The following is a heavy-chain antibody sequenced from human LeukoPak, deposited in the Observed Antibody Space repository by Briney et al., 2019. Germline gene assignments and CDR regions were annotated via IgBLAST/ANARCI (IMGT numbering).Heavy chain of an antibody. Sequence: PSETLSLTCSLSADSISSYYWGWIRQTPQRGLELIGYGHFSGYADYNPSLKSRVNLSVDTTKKLISLRLTSVTAADTAVYYCARRGFFGSGNYYNPSSYFDVWGRGALVTVSS. J-gene: IGHJ2*01. CDR3: ARRGFFGSGNYYNPSSYFDV. V-gene: IGHV4-59*12. D-gene: IGHD3-10*01. CDR2: GHFSGYA. CDR1: ADSISSYY.